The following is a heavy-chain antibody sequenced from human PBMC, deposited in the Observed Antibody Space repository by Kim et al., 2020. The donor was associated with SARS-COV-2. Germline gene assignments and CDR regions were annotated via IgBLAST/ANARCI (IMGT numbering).Heavy chain of an antibody. Sequence: GGSLRLSCAASGFTFSSYGMHWVRQAPGKGLEWVAVIWYDGSNKYYADSVKGRFTISRDNSKNTLYLQMNSLRAEDTAVYYCAKDLHYYGSGSYPWGSYYYYYGMDVWGQGTTVTVSS. J-gene: IGHJ6*02. CDR2: IWYDGSNK. V-gene: IGHV3-33*06. CDR3: AKDLHYYGSGSYPWGSYYYYYGMDV. D-gene: IGHD3-10*01. CDR1: GFTFSSYG.